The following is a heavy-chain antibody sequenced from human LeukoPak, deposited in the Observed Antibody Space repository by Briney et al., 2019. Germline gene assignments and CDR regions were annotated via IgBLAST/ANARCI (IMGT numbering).Heavy chain of an antibody. V-gene: IGHV3-11*04. CDR1: GFSFSDFY. CDR3: ARVVYDFWSGFDY. Sequence: GGSLRLSCAASGFSFSDFYMSWLRQAPGKGLEWVSYITRSGPTIYYADSVKGRFTISRDNAKNSLFLQMNSLRAEDTAVYYCARVVYDFWSGFDYWGQGTLVTVSS. J-gene: IGHJ4*02. CDR2: ITRSGPTI. D-gene: IGHD3-3*01.